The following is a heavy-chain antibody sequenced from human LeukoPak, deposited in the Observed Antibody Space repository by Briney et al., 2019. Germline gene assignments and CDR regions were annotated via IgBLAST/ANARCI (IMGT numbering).Heavy chain of an antibody. Sequence: SDTLSLTCTVSGASLNNYYWRWIRQPPGKGLDWIAYMYYSGSTNYNPSLKSRVTISVATSKNQFSLKLSSVTAADTAVYYCATGRSYSRYFDYWGQGTLVTVSS. CDR3: ATGRSYSRYFDY. CDR1: GASLNNYY. CDR2: MYYSGST. D-gene: IGHD1-26*01. J-gene: IGHJ4*02. V-gene: IGHV4-59*12.